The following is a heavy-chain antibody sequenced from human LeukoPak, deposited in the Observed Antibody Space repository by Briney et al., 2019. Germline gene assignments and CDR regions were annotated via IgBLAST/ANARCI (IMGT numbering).Heavy chain of an antibody. D-gene: IGHD2-15*01. V-gene: IGHV4-39*02. CDR2: IYDSGST. CDR1: GGSIRSSYYY. J-gene: IGHJ6*02. CDR3: ARDSAGTGYYYYGMDV. Sequence: SETLSLTCTVSGGSIRSSYYYWGWIRQPPGKGLEWIGSIYDSGSTYHNPSLKSRVTISVDTSKNQFSLKLNYVTAADTAVYYCARDSAGTGYYYYGMDVWGQGTTVTVSS.